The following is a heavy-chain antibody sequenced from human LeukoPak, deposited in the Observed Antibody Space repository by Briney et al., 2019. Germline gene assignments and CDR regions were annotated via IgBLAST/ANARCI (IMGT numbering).Heavy chain of an antibody. J-gene: IGHJ5*02. CDR2: ISSSSSYI. CDR3: AAGGGNTFNP. D-gene: IGHD1-14*01. V-gene: IGHV3-21*04. CDR1: GFTFSSYS. Sequence: GGSLRLSCAASGFTFSSYSMNWVRQAPGKGLEWVSSISSSSSYIYYADSVKGRFTISRDSSKETMYLQLNSLRVDDTAMYFCAAGGGNTFNPWGQGTLVTVSS.